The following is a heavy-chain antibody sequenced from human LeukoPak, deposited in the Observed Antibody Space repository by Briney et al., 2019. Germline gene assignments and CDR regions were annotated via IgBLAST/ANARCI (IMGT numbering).Heavy chain of an antibody. CDR3: AKDWIYYDSRSDAFDI. CDR2: ISYDGSNK. V-gene: IGHV3-30*18. CDR1: GFTFSSYG. J-gene: IGHJ3*02. D-gene: IGHD3-22*01. Sequence: GGSLRLSCAASGFTFSSYGMHWVRQAPGKGLEWVAVISYDGSNKYYADSVKGRFTISRDNSKNTLYLQMNSLRAEDTAVYYCAKDWIYYDSRSDAFDIWGQGTMVTVSS.